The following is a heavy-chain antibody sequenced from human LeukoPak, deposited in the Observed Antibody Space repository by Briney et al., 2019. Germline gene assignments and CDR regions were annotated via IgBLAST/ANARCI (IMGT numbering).Heavy chain of an antibody. D-gene: IGHD4-23*01. CDR3: AKRSDYGGNWNYFDY. Sequence: GGSLRLSCAASGFTFSSYGMSWVRQAPGKGLEWVSATGASGGSTYYADSVKGRFTISRDNSKNTLYLQMNSLRAEDTAVYYCAKRSDYGGNWNYFDYWGQGTLVTVSS. J-gene: IGHJ4*02. CDR2: TGASGGST. CDR1: GFTFSSYG. V-gene: IGHV3-23*01.